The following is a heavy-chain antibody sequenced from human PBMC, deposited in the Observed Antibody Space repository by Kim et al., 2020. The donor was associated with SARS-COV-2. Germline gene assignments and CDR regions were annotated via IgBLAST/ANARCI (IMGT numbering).Heavy chain of an antibody. Sequence: GGSLRLSCAASGFSFSASAVHWVRQASGRGLEWVGRMRSKANNYATSYATSVEGRFTISRDDSKDTAYLQMNSLKTEDTAVYYCTRLGGVENIVELPPVLRWFDPWGQGTQVTVSS. CDR3: TRLGGVENIVELPPVLRWFDP. CDR1: GFSFSASA. V-gene: IGHV3-73*01. CDR2: MRSKANNYAT. D-gene: IGHD2-2*01. J-gene: IGHJ5*02.